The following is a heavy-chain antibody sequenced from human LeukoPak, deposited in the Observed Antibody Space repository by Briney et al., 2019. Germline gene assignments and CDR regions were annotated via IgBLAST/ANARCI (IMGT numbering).Heavy chain of an antibody. D-gene: IGHD2-2*02. J-gene: IGHJ4*02. CDR1: GFTFSYYG. CDR3: AKSDCTSSSCYTIDS. V-gene: IGHV3-23*01. Sequence: PGGSLRLSCAASGFTFSYYGVNWVRQAPERGLEWVSIISDSGGDTSYADFGKGRFTISRDNSKNTLYLQMNSLRVEDTAVYYCAKSDCTSSSCYTIDSWGQGILVTVSS. CDR2: ISDSGGDT.